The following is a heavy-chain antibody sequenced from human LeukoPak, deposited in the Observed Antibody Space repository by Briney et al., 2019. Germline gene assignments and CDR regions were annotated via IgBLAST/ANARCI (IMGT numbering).Heavy chain of an antibody. V-gene: IGHV5-51*01. CDR3: ARPYYYDSSGYYVDY. Sequence: GESLKISCKGSGYSFTTYWIGWVRQMPGKGLECLGVIYPGDSDTRYSPSFQGQVTISADKSISTAYLQWSSLKASDTAMYYCARPYYYDSSGYYVDYWGQGTLVTVSS. CDR1: GYSFTTYW. CDR2: IYPGDSDT. D-gene: IGHD3-22*01. J-gene: IGHJ4*02.